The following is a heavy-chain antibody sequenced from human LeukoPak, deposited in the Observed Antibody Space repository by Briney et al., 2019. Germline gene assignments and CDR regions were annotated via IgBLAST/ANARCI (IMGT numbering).Heavy chain of an antibody. CDR2: IWYDGSNK. CDR3: ARERRTGSYYKGYFDY. V-gene: IGHV3-33*01. J-gene: IGHJ4*02. D-gene: IGHD3-10*01. CDR1: GFTFSSYG. Sequence: GGSLRLSCAASGFTFSSYGMHWVRQAPGKGLEWVALIWYDGSNKYYADSVKGRFTISRDNSENTLHLQMNSLRAEDTATYYCARERRTGSYYKGYFDYWGQGTLVTVSS.